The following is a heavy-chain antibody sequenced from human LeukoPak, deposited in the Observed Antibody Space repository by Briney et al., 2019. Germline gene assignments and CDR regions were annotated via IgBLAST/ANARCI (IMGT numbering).Heavy chain of an antibody. J-gene: IGHJ4*02. Sequence: QPGGSLRLSCAASGFTFSSYAMSWVRQAPGKGLEWVSAISGSGGSTYYADSVKGRFTISRDNSKNTLYLQMNSLRAEDTAVYYCAKYSGYCGGDCYSGDYWGQGTLVTVSS. D-gene: IGHD2-21*02. CDR2: ISGSGGST. V-gene: IGHV3-23*01. CDR1: GFTFSSYA. CDR3: AKYSGYCGGDCYSGDY.